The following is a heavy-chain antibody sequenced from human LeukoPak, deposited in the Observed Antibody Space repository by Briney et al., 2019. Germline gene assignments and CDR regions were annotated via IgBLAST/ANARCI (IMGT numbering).Heavy chain of an antibody. CDR3: AREIYSYGYSSDY. CDR2: IYYSGST. J-gene: IGHJ4*02. V-gene: IGHV4-39*02. D-gene: IGHD5-18*01. Sequence: PSETLSLTCTVSGGSVSSSSYYWGWICQPPGKGLEWIGSIYYSGSTYYNPSLKSRVTISVDTSKNQFSLKLSSVTAADTAVYYCAREIYSYGYSSDYWGQGTLVTVSS. CDR1: GGSVSSSSYY.